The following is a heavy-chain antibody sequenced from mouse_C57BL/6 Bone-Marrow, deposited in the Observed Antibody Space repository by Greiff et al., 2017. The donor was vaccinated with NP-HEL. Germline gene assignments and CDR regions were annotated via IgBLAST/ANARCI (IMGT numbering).Heavy chain of an antibody. CDR2: ISSGGSYT. D-gene: IGHD1-1*01. CDR1: GFTFSSYG. Sequence: DVMLVESGGDLVKPGGSLKLSCAASGFTFSSYGMSWVRQTPDKRLEWVATISSGGSYTYYPDSVKGRFTISRDNAKNTLYLQMSSLKSEDTAMYYCASPLLTTVVEGMDYWGQGTSVTVSS. J-gene: IGHJ4*01. CDR3: ASPLLTTVVEGMDY. V-gene: IGHV5-6*02.